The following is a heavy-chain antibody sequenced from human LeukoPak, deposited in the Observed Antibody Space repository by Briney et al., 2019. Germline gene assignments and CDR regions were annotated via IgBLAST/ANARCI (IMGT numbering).Heavy chain of an antibody. CDR1: GFTFDDYA. CDR3: ARDPGDILVAGTFDY. V-gene: IGHV3-9*03. J-gene: IGHJ4*02. D-gene: IGHD6-19*01. CDR2: ISWNSGSI. Sequence: GRSLRLSCAASGFTFDDYAMHWVRQAPGKGLEWVSGISWNSGSIGYADSVKGRFTISRDNAKNSLYLQMNSLRAEDMALYYCARDPGDILVAGTFDYWGQGTLVTVSS.